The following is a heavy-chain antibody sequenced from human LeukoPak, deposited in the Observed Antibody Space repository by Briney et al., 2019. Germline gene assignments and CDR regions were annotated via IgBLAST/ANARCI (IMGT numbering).Heavy chain of an antibody. CDR1: GFTFSSYV. Sequence: GGSLRLSCAASGFTFSSYVVHWVRQAPGKGLEYVSVISSNGGTTYYANSVKGRFTMSRDNSKNTLYLQMGSLRAEDMAVYYCARTSEWLRSDYYYYYMDVWGKGTTVTVSS. V-gene: IGHV3-64*01. D-gene: IGHD5-12*01. J-gene: IGHJ6*03. CDR2: ISSNGGTT. CDR3: ARTSEWLRSDYYYYYMDV.